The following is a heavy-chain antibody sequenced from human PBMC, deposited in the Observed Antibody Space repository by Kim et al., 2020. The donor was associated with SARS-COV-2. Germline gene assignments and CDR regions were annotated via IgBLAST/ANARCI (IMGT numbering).Heavy chain of an antibody. Sequence: SETLSLTCTVSGGSVSSGSYYWTWIRQPPGKGLEWIGYISDSGSTNYNPSLKSRVTISIDTSKNQFSLKVRSVTAADTAVYYCARESGGYYHHGLDVWGQGTTVTVSS. D-gene: IGHD3-10*01. CDR3: ARESGGYYHHGLDV. J-gene: IGHJ6*02. CDR2: ISDSGST. CDR1: GGSVSSGSYY. V-gene: IGHV4-61*01.